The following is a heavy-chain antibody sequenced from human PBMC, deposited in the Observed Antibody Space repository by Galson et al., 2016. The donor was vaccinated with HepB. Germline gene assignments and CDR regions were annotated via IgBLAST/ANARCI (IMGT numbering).Heavy chain of an antibody. V-gene: IGHV3-53*01. CDR3: ARGGSANRQYGMDV. J-gene: IGHJ6*04. CDR1: GFTVSSNY. D-gene: IGHD2-15*01. CDR2: FYTGGST. Sequence: SLRLSCAASGFTVSSNYMTWVRQAPGKGLEWVSVFYTGGSTYYADSVKGRFTISRDNSKNTLYLQMHSLRAEDTAVYYCARGGSANRQYGMDVWGRGTTVTVSS.